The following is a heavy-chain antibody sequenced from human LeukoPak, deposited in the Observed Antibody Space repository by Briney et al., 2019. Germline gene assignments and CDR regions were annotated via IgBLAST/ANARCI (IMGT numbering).Heavy chain of an antibody. CDR2: IRRKVYGGTP. V-gene: IGHV3-49*03. CDR1: TFTFGDYA. J-gene: IGHJ4*02. CDR3: TRGASPDILTGDY. Sequence: GGSLRLSCTSSTFTFGDYAINWIRQAPGKGLEWVGFIRRKVYGGTPEYAASVKGRFTISRDDSKSIAYLQMNSLKTEDTAVYYCTRGASPDILTGDYWGQGTLVTVSS. D-gene: IGHD3-9*01.